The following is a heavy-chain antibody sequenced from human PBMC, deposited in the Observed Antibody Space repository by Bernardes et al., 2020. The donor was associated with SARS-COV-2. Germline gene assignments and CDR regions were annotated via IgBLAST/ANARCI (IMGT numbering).Heavy chain of an antibody. CDR2: SSGNGGSS. V-gene: IGHV3-23*01. CDR3: AKDPDRSGWQNYFDY. Sequence: GGSLTLSCAVSGFTFSTYAINWGRQAPGKGLEWVSSSSGNGGSSYYADSAMGRFTIYRDNSMNTLYLQMNSLIAEDTAVDYCAKDPDRSGWQNYFDYWGQGSLVTVSS. CDR1: GFTFSTYA. J-gene: IGHJ4*02. D-gene: IGHD6-19*01.